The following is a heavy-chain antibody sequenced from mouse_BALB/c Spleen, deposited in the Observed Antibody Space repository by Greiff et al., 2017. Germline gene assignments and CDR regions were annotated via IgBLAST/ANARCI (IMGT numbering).Heavy chain of an antibody. CDR1: GFSLTSYG. D-gene: IGHD3-3*01. CDR2: IWRGGST. J-gene: IGHJ4*01. CDR3: ATLGGNPENAMDY. Sequence: VQLVESGPSLVQPSQSLSITCTVSGFSLTSYGVHWVRQSPGKGLEWLGVIWRGGSTDYNAAFMSRLSITKDNSKSQVFVKMNSLQADDTAIYYCATLGGNPENAMDYWGQGTSDTVSS. V-gene: IGHV2-5-1*01.